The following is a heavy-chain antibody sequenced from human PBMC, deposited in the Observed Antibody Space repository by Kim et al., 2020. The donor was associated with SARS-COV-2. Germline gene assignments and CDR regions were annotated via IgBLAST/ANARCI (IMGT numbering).Heavy chain of an antibody. Sequence: VKGRFTISRDNSKNTLYLQMNSLRAEDTAGYYCARDSSGYFTLYYYYYMDVWGKGTTVTVSS. V-gene: IGHV3-30*01. CDR3: ARDSSGYFTLYYYYYMDV. J-gene: IGHJ6*03. D-gene: IGHD3-9*01.